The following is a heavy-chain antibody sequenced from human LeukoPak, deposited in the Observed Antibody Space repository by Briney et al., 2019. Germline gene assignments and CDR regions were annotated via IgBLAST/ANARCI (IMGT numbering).Heavy chain of an antibody. Sequence: SETLSLTCTVSGGSISSYYWSWIRQPPGKGLEWIGYIYYSGSTNYNPSLKSRVTISVDTSKNQFSLKLSSVTAADTAVYYCARARRGLTMVRGVIHTHFDYWGQGTLVTVSS. D-gene: IGHD3-10*01. CDR2: IYYSGST. CDR1: GGSISSYY. J-gene: IGHJ4*02. V-gene: IGHV4-59*01. CDR3: ARARRGLTMVRGVIHTHFDY.